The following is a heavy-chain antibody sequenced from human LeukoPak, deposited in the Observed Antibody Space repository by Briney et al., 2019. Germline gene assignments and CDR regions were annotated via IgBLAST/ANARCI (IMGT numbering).Heavy chain of an antibody. Sequence: GGSLRLSCAASGFSFSSYWMTWVRQAPGKGLEWVANIKQDGSQKYYVDSVKGRFTISRDNAKNSLYLQMNSLRAEDKAVYYCVSTGSLLDYWGQGTLVTVSS. CDR2: IKQDGSQK. V-gene: IGHV3-7*01. CDR3: VSTGSLLDY. J-gene: IGHJ4*02. CDR1: GFSFSSYW. D-gene: IGHD3-10*01.